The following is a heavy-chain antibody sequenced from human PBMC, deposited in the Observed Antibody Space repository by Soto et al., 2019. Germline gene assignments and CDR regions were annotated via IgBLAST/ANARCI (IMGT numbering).Heavy chain of an antibody. CDR3: ARAIRGFSYVVDY. J-gene: IGHJ4*02. D-gene: IGHD5-18*01. CDR2: ISGSGATK. V-gene: IGHV3-48*02. Sequence: PGGSLRLSCAASGLTFSSHSINWVRQAPGKGLEWVSYISGSGATKYYADSVKGRFTISRDNARNSLYLQMSSLSDEDTAVYYCARAIRGFSYVVDYWGQGTLVTVSS. CDR1: GLTFSSHS.